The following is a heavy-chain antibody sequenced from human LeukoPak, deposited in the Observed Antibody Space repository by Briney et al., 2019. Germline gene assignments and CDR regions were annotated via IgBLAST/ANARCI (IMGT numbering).Heavy chain of an antibody. CDR3: ARGSEWELQSPYYFDY. D-gene: IGHD1-26*01. V-gene: IGHV3-7*01. CDR1: GFTFSSYW. Sequence: PGGSLRLSCAASGFTFSSYWMSWVRQAPGKGLEWVANIKQDGSEKYYVDSVKGRFTISRDNAKNSLYLQMNSLRAEDTALYHCARGSEWELQSPYYFDYWGQGTLVTVSS. CDR2: IKQDGSEK. J-gene: IGHJ4*02.